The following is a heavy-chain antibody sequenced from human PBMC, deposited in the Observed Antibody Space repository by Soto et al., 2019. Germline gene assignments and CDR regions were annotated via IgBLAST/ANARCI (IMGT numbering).Heavy chain of an antibody. CDR1: GFTFSSYA. D-gene: IGHD3-10*01. CDR3: AREMNYYGSGRGYYGMDA. CDR2: ISYDGSNK. V-gene: IGHV3-30-3*01. Sequence: GGSPRLSCAASGFTFSSYAMHWVRQAPGKGLEWVAVISYDGSNKYYADSVKGRFTISRDNSKNTLYLQMNSLRAEDTAVYYCAREMNYYGSGRGYYGMDAWGQGTTVTVSS. J-gene: IGHJ6*02.